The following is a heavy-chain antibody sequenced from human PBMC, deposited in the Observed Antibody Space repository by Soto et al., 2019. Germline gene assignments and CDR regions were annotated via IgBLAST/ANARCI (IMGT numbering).Heavy chain of an antibody. CDR2: ISGSGGSS. D-gene: IGHD6-13*01. CDR1: GFAFSTYA. CDR3: AKVTKRAAAGRYEYYKYGMDV. V-gene: IGHV3-23*01. J-gene: IGHJ6*02. Sequence: GGSLRLSCAASGFAFSTYAMTWVRQAPGKGLEWVSVISGSGGSSYYADSVKGRFTISRDNSKNTLFLQMNGLRAEDAAVYYCAKVTKRAAAGRYEYYKYGMDVWGQGTTVTVSS.